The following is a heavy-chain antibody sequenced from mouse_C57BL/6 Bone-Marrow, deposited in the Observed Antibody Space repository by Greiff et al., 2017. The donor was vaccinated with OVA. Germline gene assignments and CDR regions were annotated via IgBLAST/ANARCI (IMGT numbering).Heavy chain of an antibody. Sequence: VKLVESGAELVKPGASVKISCKASGYAFSSYWRNWVKQRPGKGLEWIGQIYPGDGDTNYNGKFKGKATLTADKSSSTAYMQLSSLTSEDSAVYFCARFYYGFAYWGQGTLVTVSA. CDR3: ARFYYGFAY. V-gene: IGHV1-80*01. D-gene: IGHD1-1*01. CDR1: GYAFSSYW. CDR2: IYPGDGDT. J-gene: IGHJ3*01.